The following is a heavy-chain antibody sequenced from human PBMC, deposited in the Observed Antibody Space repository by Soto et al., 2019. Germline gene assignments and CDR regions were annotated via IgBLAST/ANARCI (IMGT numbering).Heavy chain of an antibody. J-gene: IGHJ6*02. CDR3: AKDLSWFGDTDGMDV. Sequence: GGSLRLSCAASGFTFSSYSMNWVRQAPGKGLEWVAVISYDGSNKYYADSVKGRFTISRDNSKNTLYLQMNSLRAEDTAVYYCAKDLSWFGDTDGMDVWGQGTTVTVSS. CDR1: GFTFSSYS. D-gene: IGHD3-10*01. CDR2: ISYDGSNK. V-gene: IGHV3-30*18.